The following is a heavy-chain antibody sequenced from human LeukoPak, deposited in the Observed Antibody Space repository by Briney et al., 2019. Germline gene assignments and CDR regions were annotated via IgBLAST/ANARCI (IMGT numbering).Heavy chain of an antibody. CDR3: TKLRFNQLGFDY. J-gene: IGHJ4*02. V-gene: IGHV3-49*03. D-gene: IGHD3-3*01. CDR1: GFTFSSYS. CDR2: IRSKAYGGTT. Sequence: GGSLRLSCAASGFTFSSYSMSWFRQAPGKGLEWVGFIRSKAYGGTTECAASVKGRFTISRDDSKSIAYLQMNSLKTEDTAVYYCTKLRFNQLGFDYWGQGTLVTVSS.